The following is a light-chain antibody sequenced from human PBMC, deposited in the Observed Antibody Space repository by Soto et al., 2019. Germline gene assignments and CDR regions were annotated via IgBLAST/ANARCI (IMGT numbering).Light chain of an antibody. CDR3: SSYTSSSTLYV. CDR1: SSDVGGYSY. J-gene: IGLJ1*01. CDR2: DVS. Sequence: QSALTQPASVSGSPGQSITISCTGTSSDVGGYSYVSWYQQHPGKAPKRMIYDVSNRPSGVSNRFSGSKSGNTASLTISGLQAEDEADYYCSSYTSSSTLYVFGTGTKLTVL. V-gene: IGLV2-14*01.